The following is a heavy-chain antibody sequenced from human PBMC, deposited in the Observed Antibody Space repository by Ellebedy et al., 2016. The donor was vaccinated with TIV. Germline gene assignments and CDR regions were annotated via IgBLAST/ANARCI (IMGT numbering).Heavy chain of an antibody. CDR2: INPSGGST. V-gene: IGHV1-46*01. CDR3: ARETGAYYGSGSYSHFDY. J-gene: IGHJ4*02. CDR1: GGTFTSYA. Sequence: ASVKVSCKASGGTFTSYAMHWVRQAPGQGLEWMGIINPSGGSTSYAQKFQGRVTMTRDTSTSTVYMELSSLRSEDTAVYYCARETGAYYGSGSYSHFDYWGQGTLVTVSS. D-gene: IGHD3-10*01.